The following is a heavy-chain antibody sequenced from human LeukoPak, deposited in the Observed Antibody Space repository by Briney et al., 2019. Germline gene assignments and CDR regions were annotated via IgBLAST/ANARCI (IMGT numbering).Heavy chain of an antibody. CDR2: INPNSGGT. V-gene: IGHV1-2*02. Sequence: GASVKVSCKASGYTFTGYYMHWVRQAPGQGLEWIGWINPNSGGTNYAQKFQGRVTMTRDTSISTAYMELSRLRSDDTAVYHCARDGSYYHPFDYWGQGTPVTVSS. D-gene: IGHD1-26*01. J-gene: IGHJ4*02. CDR3: ARDGSYYHPFDY. CDR1: GYTFTGYY.